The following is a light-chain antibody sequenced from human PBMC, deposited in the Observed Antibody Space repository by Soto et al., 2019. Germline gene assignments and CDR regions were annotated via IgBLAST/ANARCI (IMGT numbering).Light chain of an antibody. CDR3: QLLRT. CDR2: QAS. V-gene: IGKV1-5*03. CDR1: QSISNW. Sequence: DIQMTQSPSTLSASVGDRVTITCRASQSISNWLAWYQQKPGKAPKLLIYQASTLQSGVPSRFSGSGTGTEFTLTINTLQPDDVATYYCQLLRTFGQGTKVQI. J-gene: IGKJ1*01.